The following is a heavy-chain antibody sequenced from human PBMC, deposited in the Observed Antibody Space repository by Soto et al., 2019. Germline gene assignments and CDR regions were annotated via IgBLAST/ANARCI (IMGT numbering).Heavy chain of an antibody. V-gene: IGHV1-3*05. CDR1: GYTFTSYA. J-gene: IGHJ4*02. CDR2: INAGNGNT. D-gene: IGHD6-19*01. Sequence: QVQLVQSGAEEKKPGASVKVSCKASGYTFTSYAMHWVRQAPGQRLEWMGWINAGNGNTKYSQKFQGRVTITRDTSASTAYMELRSLRSEDTAVYYWARSPGIAVADYGGQGTLGTVSS. CDR3: ARSPGIAVADY.